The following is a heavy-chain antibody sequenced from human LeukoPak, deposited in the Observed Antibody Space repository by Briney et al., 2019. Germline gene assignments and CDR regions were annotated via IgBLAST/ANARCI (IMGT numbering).Heavy chain of an antibody. V-gene: IGHV1-24*01. CDR2: FDPEDGET. J-gene: IGHJ5*02. CDR3: VTAAGYSYGNWFDP. D-gene: IGHD5-18*01. Sequence: GASVKVSCKVSGYTLTELSMHWVRQAPGKGLEWMGGFDPEDGETIYAQKFQGRVTMTEDTSTDTAYMELSSLRSEDTAVYYCVTAAGYSYGNWFDPWGQGTLVTVSS. CDR1: GYTLTELS.